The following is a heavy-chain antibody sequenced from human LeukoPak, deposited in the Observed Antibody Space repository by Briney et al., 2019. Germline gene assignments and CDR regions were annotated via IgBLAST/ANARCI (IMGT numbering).Heavy chain of an antibody. V-gene: IGHV3-43*01. J-gene: IGHJ4*02. CDR2: ISWDGGST. Sequence: GGSVRLSCAASGFTFGGYTMHWVRQRPGKGLEWVSLISWDGGSTYYADSVKGRFTISRDNSKNSLYLQMNSLRKEDTAFYYCAKGGYDYVWGSFPDYWGRGTLVTVSS. CDR3: AKGGYDYVWGSFPDY. D-gene: IGHD3-16*01. CDR1: GFTFGGYT.